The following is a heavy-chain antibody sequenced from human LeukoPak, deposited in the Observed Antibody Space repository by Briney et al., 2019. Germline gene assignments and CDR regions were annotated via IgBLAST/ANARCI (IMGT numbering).Heavy chain of an antibody. Sequence: SETLSLTCTVSGYSISSGYYWGWIRQPPGKGLEWMGSIYHSGSTYYNPSLKSRVTISVDTSKNQFSLKLSSVTAADTAVYYCASVPGTWVDSWGKGTLVTVSS. J-gene: IGHJ4*02. CDR2: IYHSGST. CDR1: GYSISSGYY. CDR3: ASVPGTWVDS. V-gene: IGHV4-38-2*02. D-gene: IGHD1-1*01.